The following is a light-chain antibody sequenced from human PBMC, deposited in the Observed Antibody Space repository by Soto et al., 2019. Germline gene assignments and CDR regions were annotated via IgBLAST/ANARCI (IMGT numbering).Light chain of an antibody. J-gene: IGKJ1*01. CDR1: QGIRNE. CDR2: AAV. V-gene: IGKV1-17*01. Sequence: DIQMTQSPSSLSASVGDRVTITCRTSQGIRNELGWYQQKPGRVPKRLIYAAVTLQSGVPSRFSGSASGTEFNLTISSLQPEDSAIYYCLQHNTYPWTFGQGTKVEIK. CDR3: LQHNTYPWT.